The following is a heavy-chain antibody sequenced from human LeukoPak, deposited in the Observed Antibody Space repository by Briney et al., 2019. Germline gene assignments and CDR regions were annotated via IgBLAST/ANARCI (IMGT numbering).Heavy chain of an antibody. CDR3: AKTAEWELLF. V-gene: IGHV3-23*01. CDR1: GFPFGSYV. J-gene: IGHJ4*02. Sequence: GGSLRLSCEGSGFPFGSYVMSWVRQAPGKGLEWTAYINHNAEMIFYPDFVKGRFTISRDNSKNTLYLQMNSLRAEDTAVYYCAKTAEWELLFWGQGTLVTVSS. CDR2: INHNAEMI. D-gene: IGHD1-26*01.